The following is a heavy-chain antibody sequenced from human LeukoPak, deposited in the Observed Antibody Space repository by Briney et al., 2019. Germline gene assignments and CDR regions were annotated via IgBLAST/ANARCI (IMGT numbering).Heavy chain of an antibody. Sequence: GGSLRLSCAAPGFTFSSYGMHWVRQAPGKGLEWVAVISYDGSNKYYADSVKGRFTISRDNSKNTLYLQMNSLRAEDTAVYYCATVVVITRSFDYWGQGTLVTVSS. CDR2: ISYDGSNK. J-gene: IGHJ4*02. CDR1: GFTFSSYG. CDR3: ATVVVITRSFDY. V-gene: IGHV3-30*03. D-gene: IGHD3-22*01.